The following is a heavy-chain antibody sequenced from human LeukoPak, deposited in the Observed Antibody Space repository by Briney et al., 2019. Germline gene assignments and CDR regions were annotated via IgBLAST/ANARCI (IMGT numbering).Heavy chain of an antibody. CDR2: IYTSGST. Sequence: SETLSLTCTVSGGSISSGSYYWSWIRQPAGKGLEWIGRIYTSGSTNYNPSLKSRVTISVDTSKNQFSLKLSSVTAADTAVYYCARGGYYDFWSGYWTFDYWGQGTLVTVSS. V-gene: IGHV4-61*02. D-gene: IGHD3-3*01. J-gene: IGHJ4*02. CDR1: GGSISSGSYY. CDR3: ARGGYYDFWSGYWTFDY.